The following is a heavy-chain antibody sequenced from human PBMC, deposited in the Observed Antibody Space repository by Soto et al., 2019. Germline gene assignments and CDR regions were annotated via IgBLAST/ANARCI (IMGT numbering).Heavy chain of an antibody. Sequence: PSETLSLTCTVSGASISSGDYYWNWIRQPPGKGLEWIGYTYYSGSTYYNPSLKSRVTISVDTSKNHFSLKLSSVTAADTAVYYCAREFRRVADVWGQGTTVTVSS. V-gene: IGHV4-30-4*01. CDR2: TYYSGST. CDR1: GASISSGDYY. J-gene: IGHJ6*02. CDR3: AREFRRVADV.